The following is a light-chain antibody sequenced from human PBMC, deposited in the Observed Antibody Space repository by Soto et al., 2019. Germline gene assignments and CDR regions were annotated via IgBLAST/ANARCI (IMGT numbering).Light chain of an antibody. CDR3: QNYNSAPWT. CDR2: AAS. CDR1: QGITDY. V-gene: IGKV1-27*01. Sequence: DIQMTQSPSSLSASVGDRVTITCRASQGITDYLAWYQQKPGPVPNLLISAASTLQTGVPSRFSGGGSGTDFTLTISSLQPEDVATYYCQNYNSAPWTFGQGTKVEIK. J-gene: IGKJ1*01.